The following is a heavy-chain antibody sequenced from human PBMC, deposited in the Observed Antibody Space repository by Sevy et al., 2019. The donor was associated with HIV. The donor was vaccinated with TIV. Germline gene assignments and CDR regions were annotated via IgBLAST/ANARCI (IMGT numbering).Heavy chain of an antibody. CDR3: AKDRITVIGDAFDL. CDR1: GFTFSSYA. J-gene: IGHJ3*01. D-gene: IGHD4-17*01. Sequence: GGSLRLSCAASGFTFSSYAMHWVRQAPGKGLEWVSAISNSGSDTKYAGSVKGRFTISRDNSKNTLYVQMNSLSAEDTAVYYRAKDRITVIGDAFDLWGQGTMVTVSS. CDR2: ISNSGSDT. V-gene: IGHV3-23*01.